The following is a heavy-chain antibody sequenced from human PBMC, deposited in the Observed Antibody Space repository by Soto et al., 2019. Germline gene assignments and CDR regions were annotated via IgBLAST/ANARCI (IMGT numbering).Heavy chain of an antibody. D-gene: IGHD2-21*02. J-gene: IGHJ6*02. Sequence: GGSLRLSCEVSGFTFSMYSRSWVRQSPGKGLEWVAKIPQDGIDGHYADSVKGRFIISRDNGKNSLHLQLNNLRAEDTAVYYCARDHLILPAHDFFYGSDVWGRGATVTVSS. CDR2: IPQDGIDG. CDR1: GFTFSMYS. CDR3: ARDHLILPAHDFFYGSDV. V-gene: IGHV3-7*03.